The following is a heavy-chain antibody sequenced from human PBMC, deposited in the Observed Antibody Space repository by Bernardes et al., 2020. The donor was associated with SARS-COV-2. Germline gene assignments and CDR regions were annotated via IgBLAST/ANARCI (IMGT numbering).Heavy chain of an antibody. V-gene: IGHV3-13*01. CDR2: IDTTGDT. CDR1: GFTFSSYD. D-gene: IGHD3-9*01. Sequence: GGSLRLSCTATGFTFSSYDMHWVRQTAGKSLEWVSAIDTTGDTYYPASVQGRFTISRDNAKNSVFLQMDSLRAGDTAVYYCTRERSDYEILTGRYGMDVWGQGTTVTVSS. CDR3: TRERSDYEILTGRYGMDV. J-gene: IGHJ6*02.